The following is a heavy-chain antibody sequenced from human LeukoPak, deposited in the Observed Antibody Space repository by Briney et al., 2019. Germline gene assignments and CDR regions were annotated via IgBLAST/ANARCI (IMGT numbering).Heavy chain of an antibody. CDR2: ISYDGSNK. J-gene: IGHJ5*02. V-gene: IGHV3-30*03. Sequence: GGSLRLSCAASGFTFSSYSMNWVRQAPGKGLEWVAVISYDGSNKYYADSVKGRFTISRDNSKNTLYLQMNSLRAEDTAVYYCARARLDYDFWSGYFANWFDPWGQGTLVTVSS. CDR1: GFTFSSYS. D-gene: IGHD3-3*01. CDR3: ARARLDYDFWSGYFANWFDP.